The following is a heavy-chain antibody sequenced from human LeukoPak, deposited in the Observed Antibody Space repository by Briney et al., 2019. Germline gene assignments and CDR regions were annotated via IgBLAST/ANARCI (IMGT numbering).Heavy chain of an antibody. CDR1: GGTFSSYA. CDR3: ARARSPSSGYLLRDHNWFDP. CDR2: IIPIFGTA. J-gene: IGHJ5*02. D-gene: IGHD3-22*01. Sequence: ASVKVSCKASGGTFSSYAIGWVRQAPGQGLEWMGGIIPIFGTANYAQKLQGRVTITTDESTSTAYMELSSLRSEDTAVYYCARARSPSSGYLLRDHNWFDPWGQGTLVTVSS. V-gene: IGHV1-69*05.